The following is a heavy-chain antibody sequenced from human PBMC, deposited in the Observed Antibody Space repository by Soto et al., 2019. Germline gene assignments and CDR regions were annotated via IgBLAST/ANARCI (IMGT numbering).Heavy chain of an antibody. Sequence: QVQLVQSGAEVKKPGASVKVSCKASGYTFTSYYMHWVRQAPGQGLEWMGIINPSGGSTSYAQKLQGRVTMTREPSKSTVYMELSRLSSEDTAVYYCASVAVAVGGRFDYWGQGTLVTGSS. CDR3: ASVAVAVGGRFDY. V-gene: IGHV1-46*03. CDR1: GYTFTSYY. D-gene: IGHD6-19*01. J-gene: IGHJ4*02. CDR2: INPSGGST.